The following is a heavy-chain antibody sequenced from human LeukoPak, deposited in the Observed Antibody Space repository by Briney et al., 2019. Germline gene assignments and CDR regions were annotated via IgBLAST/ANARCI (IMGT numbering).Heavy chain of an antibody. D-gene: IGHD3-10*01. Sequence: ASVKVSCKASGYTFTSYGISWVRQAPGQGLEWMGWISAYNGNTNYAQKLQGRVTMTTDTSTSTAYMELRRLRSDDTAVYYCARGLRGSGSYYNQNYYFDYWGQGTLVTVSS. V-gene: IGHV1-18*01. CDR1: GYTFTSYG. CDR3: ARGLRGSGSYYNQNYYFDY. CDR2: ISAYNGNT. J-gene: IGHJ4*02.